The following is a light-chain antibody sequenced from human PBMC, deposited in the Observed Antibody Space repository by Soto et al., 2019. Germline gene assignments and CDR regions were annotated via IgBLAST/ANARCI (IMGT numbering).Light chain of an antibody. CDR2: GAS. CDR3: QQYGSPPWT. CDR1: QSVSSN. V-gene: IGKV3-15*01. Sequence: ETVMTQSPATLSVSPGARVPLSCRASQSVSSNLAWYQQKPGQAPRLLIYGASTRATGIPARFSGSGSGTEFTLTISRLEPEDFAVYYCQQYGSPPWTFGQGTKVDIK. J-gene: IGKJ1*01.